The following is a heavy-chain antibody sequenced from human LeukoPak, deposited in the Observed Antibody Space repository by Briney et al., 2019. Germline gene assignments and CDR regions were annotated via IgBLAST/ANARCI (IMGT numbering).Heavy chain of an antibody. D-gene: IGHD3-3*01. CDR1: GFTFSCTW. J-gene: IGHJ4*02. Sequence: GGSLSLSCAGSGFTFSCTWLNWVRQAPGQGLEWVARINTKTDGATTTYGAPVKGRFTISRDDSKSTLYLDMNSLKTEDTAVYYCTTEFWYYFNNWGQGTLVTVSS. V-gene: IGHV3-15*01. CDR2: INTKTDGATT. CDR3: TTEFWYYFNN.